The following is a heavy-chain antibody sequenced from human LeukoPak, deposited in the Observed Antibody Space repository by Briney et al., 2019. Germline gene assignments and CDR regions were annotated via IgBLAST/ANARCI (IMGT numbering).Heavy chain of an antibody. V-gene: IGHV4-39*01. Sequence: TSETLSLTCTVSGGSISSSSYYWGWIRQPPGRGLEWIGSIYYSGSTYYNPSLKSRVTISVDTSKNQFSLKLSSVTAADTAVYYCARRGIAAGGTGWFDPWGQGTLVTVSS. J-gene: IGHJ5*02. CDR3: ARRGIAAGGTGWFDP. CDR1: GGSISSSSYY. CDR2: IYYSGST. D-gene: IGHD6-13*01.